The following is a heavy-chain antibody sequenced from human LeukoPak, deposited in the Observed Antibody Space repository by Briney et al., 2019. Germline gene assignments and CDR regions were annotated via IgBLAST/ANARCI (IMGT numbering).Heavy chain of an antibody. V-gene: IGHV4-59*01. D-gene: IGHD4-11*01. Sequence: PSEPLSLTCTVAGGSISRYYWCLLRQPAGKVLEWVGYFSYSGSTNYNPSLKSRVTISVDTSKNQFSLKLSSVTAADTAVYYCARERMRTDYGNYGGYFDYWGQGTLVTVSS. CDR3: ARERMRTDYGNYGGYFDY. CDR2: FSYSGST. CDR1: GGSISRYY. J-gene: IGHJ4*02.